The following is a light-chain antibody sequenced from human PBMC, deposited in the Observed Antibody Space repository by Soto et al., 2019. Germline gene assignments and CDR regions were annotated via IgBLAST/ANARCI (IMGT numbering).Light chain of an antibody. J-gene: IGKJ1*01. CDR3: QQYHSSLWT. CDR2: GAS. V-gene: IGKV3-20*01. CDR1: KSVSSN. Sequence: IVLTQSPGTLSLSPGERATLSCRASKSVSSNLAWYHQKPGQAPRLLIYGASIRATGIPDRFSGSGSGTDITLTISRLEPEDFAVYYCQQYHSSLWTFGQGTKVDIK.